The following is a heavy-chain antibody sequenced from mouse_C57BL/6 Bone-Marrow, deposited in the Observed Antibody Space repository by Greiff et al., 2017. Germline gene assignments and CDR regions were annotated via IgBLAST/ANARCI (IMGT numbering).Heavy chain of an antibody. V-gene: IGHV1-9*01. CDR3: ARDHGNTWFAY. J-gene: IGHJ3*01. D-gene: IGHD2-1*01. CDR2: ILPGSGST. Sequence: QVQLKESGAELMKPGASVKLSCKATGYTFTGYWIEWVKQGPGHGLEWIGEILPGSGSTNSNEKFKGKATFTADTSSNTADMQLSSLTIEDSAIYYCARDHGNTWFAYWGQGTLVTVSA. CDR1: GYTFTGYW.